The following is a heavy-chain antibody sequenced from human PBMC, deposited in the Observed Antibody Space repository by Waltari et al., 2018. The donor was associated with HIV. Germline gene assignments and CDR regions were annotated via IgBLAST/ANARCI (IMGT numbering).Heavy chain of an antibody. D-gene: IGHD6-19*01. CDR2: ISSSSSTI. V-gene: IGHV3-48*01. CDR3: ARDAMAGTWSFDY. Sequence: EVQLVESGGGLVQPGGSLRLSCAASGFTFSSYSMNWVRQAPGKGLDWVSYISSSSSTIYYADSVKGRFTISRDNAKNSLYLQMNSLRAEDTAVYYCARDAMAGTWSFDYWGQGTLVTVSS. CDR1: GFTFSSYS. J-gene: IGHJ4*02.